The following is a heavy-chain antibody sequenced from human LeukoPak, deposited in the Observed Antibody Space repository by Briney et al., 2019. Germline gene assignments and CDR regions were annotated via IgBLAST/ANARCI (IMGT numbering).Heavy chain of an antibody. CDR1: GGSISSGSYY. J-gene: IGHJ4*02. Sequence: SETLSLTCTVSGGSISSGSYYWSWIRQPAGKGLEWIGRIYTSGSTNYNPSLKSRVTISVDTSKNQFSLKLSSVTAADTAVYYCARGGGDWGFHQSDYWGQGTLVTVSS. CDR3: ARGGGDWGFHQSDY. V-gene: IGHV4-61*02. D-gene: IGHD2-21*01. CDR2: IYTSGST.